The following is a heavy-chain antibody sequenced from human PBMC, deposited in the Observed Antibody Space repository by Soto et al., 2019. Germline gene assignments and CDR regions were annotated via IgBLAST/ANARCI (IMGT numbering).Heavy chain of an antibody. Sequence: SETLSLTCAVSGGSISSGGYSWSWIRQPPGKGLEWIGYIYHSGSTYYNPSLKSRVTISVDRSKNQFSLKLSSVTAADTAVYYCARGRGYDSSGYYYGQGLYYFDYWGQGTLVTVPS. J-gene: IGHJ4*02. CDR2: IYHSGST. CDR3: ARGRGYDSSGYYYGQGLYYFDY. CDR1: GGSISSGGYS. D-gene: IGHD3-22*01. V-gene: IGHV4-30-2*01.